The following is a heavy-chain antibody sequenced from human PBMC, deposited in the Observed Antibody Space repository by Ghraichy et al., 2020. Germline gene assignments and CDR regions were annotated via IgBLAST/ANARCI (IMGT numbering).Heavy chain of an antibody. V-gene: IGHV3-43*01. CDR2: ISCDGRNT. CDR3: AKDTSIRGYDSHLDH. Sequence: GESLNISCAASGFMFQDYTMHWVRQAPGQGLEWVSLISCDGRNTYYADSTKGRFTVSRDNSKNSLHLQIHSLRIEDTAFYFCAKDTSIRGYDSHLDHWCQGVLVTV. CDR1: GFMFQDYT. D-gene: IGHD3-3*01. J-gene: IGHJ4*02.